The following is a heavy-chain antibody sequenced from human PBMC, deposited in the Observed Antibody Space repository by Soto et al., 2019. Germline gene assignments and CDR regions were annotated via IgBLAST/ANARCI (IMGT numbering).Heavy chain of an antibody. J-gene: IGHJ4*02. CDR1: GYSFTSYW. CDR2: IYPGDSDT. Sequence: PGESLKISCKGSGYSFTSYWIAWVRQMPGKGLERMGIIYPGDSDTRYSPSFQGQVTISADKSISTAYLQWSSLKASDTAMYYCARIYSGYDWNMPYFDYLGQGNLVTGS. V-gene: IGHV5-51*01. CDR3: ARIYSGYDWNMPYFDY. D-gene: IGHD5-12*01.